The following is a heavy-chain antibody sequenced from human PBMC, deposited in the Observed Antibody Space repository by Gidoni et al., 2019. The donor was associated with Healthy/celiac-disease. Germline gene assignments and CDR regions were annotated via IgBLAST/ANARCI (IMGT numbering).Heavy chain of an antibody. CDR1: GFTFSSYG. V-gene: IGHV3-30*18. CDR2: ISYDGSNK. CDR3: AKDRTYYYYGMDV. J-gene: IGHJ6*02. Sequence: QVQLVESGGGVVQHGRSLRLSCAASGFTFSSYGMHWVRQAPGKGLEWVAVISYDGSNKYYADSVKGRFTISRDNSKNTLYLQMNSLRAEDTAVYYCAKDRTYYYYGMDVWGQGTTVTVSS.